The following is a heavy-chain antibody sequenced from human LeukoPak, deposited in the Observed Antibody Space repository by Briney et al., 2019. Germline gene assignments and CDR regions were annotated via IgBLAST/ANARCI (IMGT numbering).Heavy chain of an antibody. Sequence: GGSLRLSCTASGFTFGDYAMGWVRQAPGKGLEWVGFIRSKAYGGTTEYAASVKGRFTISRDDSKSIAYLQMNSLKTEDTAVYYCTTHEAFDYWGQGTLVTVSS. CDR1: GFTFGDYA. V-gene: IGHV3-49*04. CDR2: IRSKAYGGTT. CDR3: TTHEAFDY. J-gene: IGHJ4*02.